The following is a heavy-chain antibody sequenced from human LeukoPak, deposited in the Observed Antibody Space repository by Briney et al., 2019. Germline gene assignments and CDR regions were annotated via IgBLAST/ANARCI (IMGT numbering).Heavy chain of an antibody. CDR3: AREGSGYSGAHEGFDY. CDR1: GYTYTNYY. J-gene: IGHJ4*02. Sequence: ASVKVSCKASGYTYTNYYMHWVRQAPGQGLQWMGIINPNGGDISYAQELQGRVTMTSDTSASTVYLELSSLRSDETAVYYCAREGSGYSGAHEGFDYWGQGNLVTVSS. CDR2: INPNGGDI. V-gene: IGHV1-46*01. D-gene: IGHD6-19*01.